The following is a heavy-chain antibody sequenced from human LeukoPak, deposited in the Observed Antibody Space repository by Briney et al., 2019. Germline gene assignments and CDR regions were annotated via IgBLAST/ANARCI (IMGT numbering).Heavy chain of an antibody. J-gene: IGHJ4*02. CDR2: IYPGDSNT. D-gene: IGHD2-15*01. Sequence: GESLKISCKGSGYRFSNYWIGCLRQMPGKGLEWMGIIYPGDSNTRHSPSFQGQVTISADKSITTAYLQWSSLKASDTAMYYCTRSRGYCSDGTCYDFDYWGQGTLVTVSS. CDR3: TRSRGYCSDGTCYDFDY. V-gene: IGHV5-51*01. CDR1: GYRFSNYW.